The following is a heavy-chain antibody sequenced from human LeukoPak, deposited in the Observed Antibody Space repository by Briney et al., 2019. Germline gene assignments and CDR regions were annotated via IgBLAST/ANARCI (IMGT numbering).Heavy chain of an antibody. CDR3: ARGVTRYCSSTSCYYFDY. CDR2: ISGDEIWT. CDR1: GFTLSNHW. V-gene: IGHV3-74*01. Sequence: GGSLRLSCAASGFTLSNHWMHWVRQAPGKGLVWVSRISGDEIWTSYADSVKGRFIISRDNAKDTLYLQMNSLRTEDTAVYYCARGVTRYCSSTSCYYFDYWGQGTLVTVSS. D-gene: IGHD2-2*01. J-gene: IGHJ4*02.